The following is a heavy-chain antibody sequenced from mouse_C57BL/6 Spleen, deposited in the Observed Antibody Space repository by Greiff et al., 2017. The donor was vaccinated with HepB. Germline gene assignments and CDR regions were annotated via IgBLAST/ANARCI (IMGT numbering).Heavy chain of an antibody. CDR2: ISSGGSYT. CDR3: ARHVGYYFDY. V-gene: IGHV5-6*01. CDR1: GFTFSSYG. Sequence: EVQGVESGGDLVKPGGSLKLSCAASGFTFSSYGMSWVRQTPDKRLEWVATISSGGSYTYYPDSVKGRFTISRDHAKNTLYLQMSSLKSEDTAMYYCARHVGYYFDYWGQGTTLTVSS. J-gene: IGHJ2*01. D-gene: IGHD2-14*01.